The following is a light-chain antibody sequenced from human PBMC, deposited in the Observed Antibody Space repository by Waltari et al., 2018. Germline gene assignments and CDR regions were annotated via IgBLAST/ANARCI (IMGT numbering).Light chain of an antibody. J-gene: IGLJ1*01. CDR1: SSNIGTGYA. CDR2: GNN. V-gene: IGLV1-40*01. CDR3: QSYDSSLSYCV. Sequence: QSVLTQPPSVSGAPGPTVTISCTGSSSNIGTGYAVHWYQQLPGTAPKLLIHGNNNRPSGVPDRFSGSKSGTSASLAITGLQAEDEADYYCQSYDSSLSYCVFGTGTKVTVL.